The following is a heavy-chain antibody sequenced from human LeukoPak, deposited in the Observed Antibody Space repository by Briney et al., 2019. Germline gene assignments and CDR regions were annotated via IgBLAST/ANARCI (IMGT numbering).Heavy chain of an antibody. V-gene: IGHV3-53*01. D-gene: IGHD2-15*01. CDR3: ASRHCSSGTCYPARADPFDY. Sequence: GGSLRLSCAASGLTVSSNYMSWVRQAPGKGLEWVSVIYSGGRTYYADSVKGRFTTSRDNSKNTLYLQMNSLRAEDTAVYYCASRHCSSGTCYPARADPFDYWGQGTLVTVSS. J-gene: IGHJ4*02. CDR1: GLTVSSNY. CDR2: IYSGGRT.